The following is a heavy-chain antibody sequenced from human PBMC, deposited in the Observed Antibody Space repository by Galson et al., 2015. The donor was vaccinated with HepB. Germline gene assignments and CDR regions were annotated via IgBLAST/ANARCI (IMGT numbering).Heavy chain of an antibody. V-gene: IGHV3-7*03. D-gene: IGHD2-2*02. CDR2: IKQDGSEK. Sequence: SLRLSCAASGFTFSSYWMSWVRQAPGKGLEWVANIKQDGSEKYYVDSVKGRFTISRDNAKNSLYLQMNSLRAEDTAVYYCARRKGYCSSTSCYTGYYYGMDVWGQGTTVTVSS. J-gene: IGHJ6*02. CDR3: ARRKGYCSSTSCYTGYYYGMDV. CDR1: GFTFSSYW.